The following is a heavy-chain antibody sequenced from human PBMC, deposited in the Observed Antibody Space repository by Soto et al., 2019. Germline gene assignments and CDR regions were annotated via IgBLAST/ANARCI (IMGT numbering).Heavy chain of an antibody. Sequence: ASVKVSCKASGYTFTSYYMHWVRQAPGQGLEWMGIINPSGGSTSYAQKFRGRVTMTRGTSTSTVYMELSSLRSEDTAVYYCAREWSYDIVTGHTWFDPWGQGTLVTVSS. J-gene: IGHJ5*02. CDR2: INPSGGST. CDR1: GYTFTSYY. V-gene: IGHV1-46*01. CDR3: AREWSYDIVTGHTWFDP. D-gene: IGHD3-9*01.